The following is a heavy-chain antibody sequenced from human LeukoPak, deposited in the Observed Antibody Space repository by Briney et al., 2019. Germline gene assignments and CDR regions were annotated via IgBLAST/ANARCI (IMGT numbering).Heavy chain of an antibody. CDR2: IYVDGRTT. V-gene: IGHV3-74*01. J-gene: IGHJ5*02. CDR3: IRDFRSADL. Sequence: AGGSLRLSCVASGFTFSNYWMHWVSQPPGKGLVWVSRIYVDGRTTNYADSVKGRFTISRDNAKNTVHLEMNSLSVEDTATYYCIRDFRSADLWGQGTLVTVTS. CDR1: GFTFSNYW.